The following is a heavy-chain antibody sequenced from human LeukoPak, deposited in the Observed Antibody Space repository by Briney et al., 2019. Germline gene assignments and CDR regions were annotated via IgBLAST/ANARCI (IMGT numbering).Heavy chain of an antibody. CDR1: GFTFSSYG. V-gene: IGHV3-30*03. D-gene: IGHD3-22*01. J-gene: IGHJ4*02. CDR2: ISYDGSNK. CDR3: ARHVVAVGFDY. Sequence: SGGSLRLSCAASGFTFSSYGMNWVRQAPGKGLEWVAVISYDGSNKYYADSVKGRFTISRDNAKNSLYLQMNSLRAEDTAVYYCARHVVAVGFDYWGQGTLVTVSS.